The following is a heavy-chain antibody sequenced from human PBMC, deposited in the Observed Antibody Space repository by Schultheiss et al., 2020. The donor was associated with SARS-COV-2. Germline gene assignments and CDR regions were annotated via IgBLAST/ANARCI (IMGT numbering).Heavy chain of an antibody. CDR2: INHSGST. CDR3: ARARVVVTAKGAFDI. V-gene: IGHV4-59*08. J-gene: IGHJ3*02. Sequence: SETLSLTCTVSGGSISSYYWSWIRQPAGKGLEWIGEINHSGSTNYNPSLKSRVTISVDTSKNQFSLKLSSVTAADTAVYYCARARVVVTAKGAFDIWGQGTMVTVSS. CDR1: GGSISSYY. D-gene: IGHD2-21*02.